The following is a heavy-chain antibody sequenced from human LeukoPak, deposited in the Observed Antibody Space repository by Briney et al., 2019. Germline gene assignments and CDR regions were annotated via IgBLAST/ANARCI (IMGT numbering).Heavy chain of an antibody. Sequence: ASVKVSCKASGYTFTGYYMHWVRQAPGQGLEWMGWISAYNGNTNYAQKLQGRVTMTTDTSTSTAYMELRSLRSDDTAVYYCARAGDNWFDPWGQGTLVTVSS. V-gene: IGHV1-18*04. CDR3: ARAGDNWFDP. CDR2: ISAYNGNT. J-gene: IGHJ5*02. CDR1: GYTFTGYY.